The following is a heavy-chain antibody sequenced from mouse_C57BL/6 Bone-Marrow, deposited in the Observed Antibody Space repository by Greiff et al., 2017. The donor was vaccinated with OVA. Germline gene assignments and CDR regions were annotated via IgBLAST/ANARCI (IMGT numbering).Heavy chain of an antibody. Sequence: VQLQQSGPELVKPGASVKISCKASGYSFTDYNMNWVKQSNGKSLEWIGVINPNYGTTSYNQKFKGKATLTVDQSSSTAYMQLNSLTSEDSAVYDGARNDYSPYYAMDYWGQGTSVTVSS. J-gene: IGHJ4*01. D-gene: IGHD2-4*01. CDR2: INPNYGTT. CDR1: GYSFTDYN. V-gene: IGHV1-39*01. CDR3: ARNDYSPYYAMDY.